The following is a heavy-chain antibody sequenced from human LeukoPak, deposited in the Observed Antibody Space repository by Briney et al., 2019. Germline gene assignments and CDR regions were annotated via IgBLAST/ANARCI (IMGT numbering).Heavy chain of an antibody. J-gene: IGHJ4*02. V-gene: IGHV3-21*01. Sequence: GGSLRLSCAASGFSFSSYEMNWVRQAPGKGLEWVSSISSSSSYIYYADSVKGRFTISRDNAKNSLYLQMNGLRAEDTAVYYCARGYSSLYYFDYWGQGTLVTVSS. D-gene: IGHD6-19*01. CDR1: GFSFSSYE. CDR3: ARGYSSLYYFDY. CDR2: ISSSSSYI.